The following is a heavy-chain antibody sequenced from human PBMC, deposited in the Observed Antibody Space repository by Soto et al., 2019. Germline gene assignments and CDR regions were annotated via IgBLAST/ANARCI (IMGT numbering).Heavy chain of an antibody. V-gene: IGHV3-9*01. CDR3: AKEAGLVRFFDWLSNGLDV. CDR1: GFTFDDYA. D-gene: IGHD3-9*01. Sequence: EVQLVASGGDLVQPGRSLRLSCAASGFTFDDYAMHWVRQAPGKGLEWVSGISWNSGNKGYADSVKGRFTISRDNAKNFLYLEMNSLRAEDTALYYCAKEAGLVRFFDWLSNGLDVWGQGTAVTVS. CDR2: ISWNSGNK. J-gene: IGHJ6*02.